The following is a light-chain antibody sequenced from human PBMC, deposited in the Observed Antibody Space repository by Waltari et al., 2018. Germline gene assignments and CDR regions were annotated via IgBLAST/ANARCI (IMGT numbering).Light chain of an antibody. V-gene: IGLV2-11*01. J-gene: IGLJ3*02. Sequence: QSALTQPHSVSGSPGQSVTISCTGTSSDVARYKSVSWYQQHPGQAPKLMISDVSNRPSGVPDRFSGSKSGNTASLTISGLQAEDEADYYCSAHAGTYAYWVFGGGTKLTVL. CDR2: DVS. CDR3: SAHAGTYAYWV. CDR1: SSDVARYKS.